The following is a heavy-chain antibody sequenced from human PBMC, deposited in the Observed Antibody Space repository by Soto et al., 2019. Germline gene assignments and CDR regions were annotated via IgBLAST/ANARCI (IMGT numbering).Heavy chain of an antibody. Sequence: SETLSLTCTVSGGSISSSSYYWGWIRQPPGKGLEWIGSIYYSGSTYYNPSLKSRVTISVDTSKNQFSLKLSSVTAADTAVYYCATTLILEWLFDYWGQGTLVTVSS. J-gene: IGHJ4*02. V-gene: IGHV4-39*01. CDR2: IYYSGST. D-gene: IGHD3-3*01. CDR1: GGSISSSSYY. CDR3: ATTLILEWLFDY.